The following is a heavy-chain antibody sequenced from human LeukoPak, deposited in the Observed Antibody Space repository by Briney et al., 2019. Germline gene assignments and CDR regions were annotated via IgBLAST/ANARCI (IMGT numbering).Heavy chain of an antibody. CDR1: GFTLSSIS. CDR3: AREWGSGAFDI. CDR2: ISTSRGLI. D-gene: IGHD7-27*01. Sequence: PGGSLRLSCAASGFTLSSISMNWVRQAPGKGLEWVSYISTSRGLIYYADSVKGRFTISRDNAKNSLYLQMNSLRAEDTAVYYCAREWGSGAFDIWGQGTMVTVSS. V-gene: IGHV3-48*04. J-gene: IGHJ3*02.